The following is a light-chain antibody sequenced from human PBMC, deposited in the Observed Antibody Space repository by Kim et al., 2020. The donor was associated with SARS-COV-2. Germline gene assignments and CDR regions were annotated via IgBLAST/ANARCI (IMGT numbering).Light chain of an antibody. J-gene: IGLJ3*02. Sequence: ELTQDPAVSVALGQTVRITCQGDSLRSYYASWYQQKPGQAPVLVISGKNNRPSGIPDRFSGSSSGNTASLTITGARAEDEADYYCNSRDSSGNHLVFGGGTQLTVL. V-gene: IGLV3-19*01. CDR1: SLRSYY. CDR3: NSRDSSGNHLV. CDR2: GKN.